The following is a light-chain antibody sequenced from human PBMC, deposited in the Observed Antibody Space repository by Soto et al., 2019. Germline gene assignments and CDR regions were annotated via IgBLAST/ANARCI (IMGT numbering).Light chain of an antibody. CDR1: QSVTSDS. Sequence: EIVLTQSPGTLSLARGERATLSCRASQSVTSDSLGWFQQKAGQAPRLLFYGASTRASDIPDRFRGSGSGTDFTLTISRLEPEDVAVYFCQHYGSSPRRTFGQGTKVEIK. CDR3: QHYGSSPRRT. V-gene: IGKV3-20*01. J-gene: IGKJ1*01. CDR2: GAS.